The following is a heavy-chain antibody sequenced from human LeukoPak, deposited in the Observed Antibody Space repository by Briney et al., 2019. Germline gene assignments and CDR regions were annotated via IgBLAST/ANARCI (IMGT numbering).Heavy chain of an antibody. J-gene: IGHJ4*02. CDR1: GFTFSSYA. D-gene: IGHD3-22*01. CDR3: AKGYESSGYFPVDF. Sequence: GGSLRLSCVASGFTFSSYAMTWVRQAPGKGLEWVSGISDSGAGTHYADSVKSRLTISRDNSKNTLYLQMNSLRAEDTAVYYCAKGYESSGYFPVDFWGQGTLVTVSS. V-gene: IGHV3-23*01. CDR2: ISDSGAGT.